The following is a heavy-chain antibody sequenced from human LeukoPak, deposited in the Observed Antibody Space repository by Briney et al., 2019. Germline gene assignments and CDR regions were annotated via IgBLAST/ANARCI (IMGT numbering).Heavy chain of an antibody. Sequence: PSETLSLTCTVSGGSISSYYWSWIRQPPGKGLEWIGYIYYSGSTNYNPSLKSRVTISVDTSKNQFSLKLSSVTAADTAVYYCARADYSGGSCYEGDNWFDPWGQGTLVTVSS. CDR2: IYYSGST. D-gene: IGHD2-15*01. J-gene: IGHJ5*02. CDR3: ARADYSGGSCYEGDNWFDP. CDR1: GGSISSYY. V-gene: IGHV4-59*01.